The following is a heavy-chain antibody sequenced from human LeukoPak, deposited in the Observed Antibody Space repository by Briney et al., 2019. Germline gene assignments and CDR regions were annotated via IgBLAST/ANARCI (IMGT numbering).Heavy chain of an antibody. CDR2: IYPGGSDN. J-gene: IGHJ6*03. CDR1: GYIISYSW. V-gene: IGHV5-51*01. CDR3: ARRYYCDYNMDG. Sequence: GASQMFCRKGSGYIISYSWIGWVRQLPGERLGWRGIIYPGGSDNSYRPSLHGRATISTDKSISAAFLQWSILTASDTAIYCLARRYYCDYNMDGWGKGTTVTVSS.